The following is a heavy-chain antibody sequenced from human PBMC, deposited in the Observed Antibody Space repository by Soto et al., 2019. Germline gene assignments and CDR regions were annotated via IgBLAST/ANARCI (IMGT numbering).Heavy chain of an antibody. V-gene: IGHV4-31*03. Sequence: KTSETLSLTCTVSGGSISSGGYYWSWIRQHPGKGLEWIGYIYYSGSTYYNPSLKSRVTISVDTSKNQFSLKLSSVTAADTAVYYCAREGMVTTFDYWGQGTLVTVSS. CDR3: AREGMVTTFDY. CDR1: GGSISSGGYY. J-gene: IGHJ4*02. CDR2: IYYSGST. D-gene: IGHD5-18*01.